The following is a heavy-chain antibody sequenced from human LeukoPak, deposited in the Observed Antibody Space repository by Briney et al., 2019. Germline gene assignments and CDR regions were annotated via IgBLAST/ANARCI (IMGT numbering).Heavy chain of an antibody. CDR2: VYYTGNT. Sequence: SETLSLICAVSGDSISYHNYYWDWIRQPPGKGLEWIGTVYYTGNTYYNPSLKSRVAISVDTSKNQFSLQLTSMTAADTAVYYCARLRAMAGHRGGFDFWGRGTMVTGSS. V-gene: IGHV4-39*01. D-gene: IGHD6-19*01. CDR1: GDSISYHNYY. J-gene: IGHJ3*01. CDR3: ARLRAMAGHRGGFDF.